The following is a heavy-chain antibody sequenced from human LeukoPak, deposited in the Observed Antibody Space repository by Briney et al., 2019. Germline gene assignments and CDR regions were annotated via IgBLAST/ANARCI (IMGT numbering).Heavy chain of an antibody. CDR3: AKLVEAVAGKDY. CDR1: GLTFSRYG. CDR2: ISYDGSNK. Sequence: PWRSLRLSCAASGLTFSRYGMHWVRQAPGKGLEWVAVISYDGSNKYYADSVKGRFTISRDNSKNTLYLQMNSLRAEDTAVYYCAKLVEAVAGKDYWGQGTLVTVSS. V-gene: IGHV3-30*18. D-gene: IGHD6-19*01. J-gene: IGHJ4*02.